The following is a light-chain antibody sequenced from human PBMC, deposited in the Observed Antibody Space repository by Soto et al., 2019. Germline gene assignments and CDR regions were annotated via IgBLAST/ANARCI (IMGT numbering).Light chain of an antibody. J-gene: IGLJ1*01. CDR2: DVS. CDR1: SSNVGSYKY. Sequence: QSVLTQPASVSGSPGQSITISCTGPSSNVGSYKYAAWYQHHRGNAATVIFVDVSNRPSGVSNRFSGSMSGTTASLSISGLQPADEAVYYCSSYTTSSSRHIVLGTGTKVTVL. CDR3: SSYTTSSSRHIV. V-gene: IGLV2-14*03.